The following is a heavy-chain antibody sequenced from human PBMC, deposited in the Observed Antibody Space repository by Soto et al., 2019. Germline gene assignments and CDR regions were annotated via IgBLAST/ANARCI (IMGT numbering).Heavy chain of an antibody. J-gene: IGHJ6*02. Sequence: VQLVESGGGLVQPGGSLRLSCTASGFTFSSYGMHWVRQAPGKGLEWVAVIWYDGSNKYYADSVKGRFTISRDNSKNALYLQMNSLRAEDTAVYYCAREVGYSYGYEDYYYGMDVWGQGTTVTVSS. V-gene: IGHV3-33*08. CDR2: IWYDGSNK. CDR1: GFTFSSYG. D-gene: IGHD5-18*01. CDR3: AREVGYSYGYEDYYYGMDV.